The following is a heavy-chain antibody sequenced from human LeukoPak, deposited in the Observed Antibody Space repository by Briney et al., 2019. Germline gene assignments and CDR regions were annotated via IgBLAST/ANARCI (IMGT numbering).Heavy chain of an antibody. Sequence: GGSLRLSCAASGFTFSTYNMNWVRHAPGRGLEWISSITSSSSYIYYADSVKGRFTISRDNAKNSLFLQMNNLSPDDTAVYFCARDPYSGNYGNYYYYYMDVWGKGTTVTISS. CDR2: ITSSSSYI. CDR1: GFTFSTYN. D-gene: IGHD1-26*01. V-gene: IGHV3-21*06. CDR3: ARDPYSGNYGNYYYYYMDV. J-gene: IGHJ6*03.